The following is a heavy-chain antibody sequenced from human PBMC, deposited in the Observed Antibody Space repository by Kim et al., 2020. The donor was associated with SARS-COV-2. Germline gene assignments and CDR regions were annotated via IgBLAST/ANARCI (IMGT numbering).Heavy chain of an antibody. CDR3: ARATTPSPEPHFDY. CDR1: GGSISSYY. Sequence: SETLSLTCTVSGGSISSYYWSWIRQPPGKGLEWIGYIYYSGSTNYNPSLKSRVTISVDTSKNQFSLKLSSVTAADTAVYYCARATTPSPEPHFDYWGQGTLVTVSS. J-gene: IGHJ4*02. CDR2: IYYSGST. D-gene: IGHD2-15*01. V-gene: IGHV4-59*01.